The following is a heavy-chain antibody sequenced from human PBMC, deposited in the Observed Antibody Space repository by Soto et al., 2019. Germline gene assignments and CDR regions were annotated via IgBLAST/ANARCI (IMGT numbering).Heavy chain of an antibody. V-gene: IGHV4-4*02. D-gene: IGHD1-7*01. CDR3: ASRDPGTSVDY. J-gene: IGHJ4*02. CDR2: IYRTGSA. Sequence: SETLSLTCAVSGGSFTSNNWWTWVRQPPGQGLEWIGEIYRTGSANYNPSLKSRVTISLDKSENQFSLKVTSLTAADTAVYYCASRDPGTSVDYWGQGTLVTVSS. CDR1: GGSFTSNNW.